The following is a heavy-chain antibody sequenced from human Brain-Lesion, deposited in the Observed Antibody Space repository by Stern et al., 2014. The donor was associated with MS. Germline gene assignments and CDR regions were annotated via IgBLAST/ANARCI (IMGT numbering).Heavy chain of an antibody. CDR3: TKDSGYFSGLFDS. CDR2: INWNSGSL. J-gene: IGHJ4*02. CDR1: GFTFDGFA. Sequence: VQLEESGGGLVQHGRSLRLSCAASGFTFDGFAMHWVRQAPGKGLEWVSGINWNSGSLAYADSVKGRFSISRDSAKNSLFLQMNSLRPEDTALYYCTKDSGYFSGLFDSWGQGTLVTVSS. V-gene: IGHV3-9*01. D-gene: IGHD3-22*01.